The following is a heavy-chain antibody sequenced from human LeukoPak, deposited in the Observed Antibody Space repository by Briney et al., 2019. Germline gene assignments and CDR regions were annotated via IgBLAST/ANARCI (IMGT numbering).Heavy chain of an antibody. Sequence: SETLSLTCTVSGGSTSSSTYYWDWIRQPPGKGLEWIGYIYHSGSTYYNPSLKSRVTISVDRSKNQFSLKLSSVTAADTAVYYCARGRWLEYYFDYWGQGTLVTASS. V-gene: IGHV4-30-2*01. CDR1: GGSTSSSTYY. D-gene: IGHD3-3*01. CDR3: ARGRWLEYYFDY. J-gene: IGHJ4*02. CDR2: IYHSGST.